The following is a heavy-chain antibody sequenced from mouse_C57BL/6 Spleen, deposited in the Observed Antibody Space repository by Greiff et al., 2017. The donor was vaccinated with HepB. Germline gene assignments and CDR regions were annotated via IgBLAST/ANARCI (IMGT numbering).Heavy chain of an antibody. D-gene: IGHD1-1*01. Sequence: EVQGVESGGGLVQPGGSMKLSCVASGFTFSNYWMYWVRQSPEKGLEWVAQIRLKSDNYATHYAESVKGRFTISRDDSKSSVYLQMNNLRAEDTGIYYCTVYYYGPFAYWGQGTLVTVSA. CDR3: TVYYYGPFAY. CDR1: GFTFSNYW. V-gene: IGHV6-3*01. J-gene: IGHJ3*01. CDR2: IRLKSDNYAT.